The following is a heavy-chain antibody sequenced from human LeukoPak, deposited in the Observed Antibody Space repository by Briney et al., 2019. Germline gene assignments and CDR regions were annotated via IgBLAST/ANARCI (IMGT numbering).Heavy chain of an antibody. CDR3: AKSWNYYDSSGDDALDI. CDR2: ISETSSFT. J-gene: IGHJ3*02. Sequence: GGSLRLSCAASGFTFSDYYMSWIRQAPGKGLEWISYISETSSFTYYADSVKGRFTISRDNAKNSLYLQMSSLRAEDTAVYYCAKSWNYYDSSGDDALDIWGQGTMVTVSS. V-gene: IGHV3-11*03. D-gene: IGHD3-22*01. CDR1: GFTFSDYY.